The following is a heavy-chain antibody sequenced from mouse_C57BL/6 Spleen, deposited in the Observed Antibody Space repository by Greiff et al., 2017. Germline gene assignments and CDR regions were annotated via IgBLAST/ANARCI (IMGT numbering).Heavy chain of an antibody. CDR2: ISSGGSYT. CDR3: ARQGGYYYFDY. V-gene: IGHV5-6*01. D-gene: IGHD2-3*01. J-gene: IGHJ2*01. CDR1: GFTFSSYG. Sequence: EVQLQESGGDLVKPVGSLKLSCAASGFTFSSYGMSWVRQTPDQRLEWVATISSGGSYTYYPDSVKGRFTISRDNAKNTLYLQMSSLKSEDTAIYYCARQGGYYYFDYWGKGTTLTVSS.